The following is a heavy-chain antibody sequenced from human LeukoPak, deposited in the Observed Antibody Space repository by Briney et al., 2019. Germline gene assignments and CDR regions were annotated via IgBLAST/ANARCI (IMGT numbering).Heavy chain of an antibody. Sequence: PGGSLRLSCAAAGFTFSSYGKHWVRQAPGKGLEWVAFIRYDGSNKYYADSVKGRFTISRDNSKNTLYLQMNSLRAEDTAVYYCTVVAANPNDAFHIWGQGTMVTVSS. CDR3: TVVAANPNDAFHI. V-gene: IGHV3-30*02. J-gene: IGHJ3*02. D-gene: IGHD2-15*01. CDR2: IRYDGSNK. CDR1: GFTFSSYG.